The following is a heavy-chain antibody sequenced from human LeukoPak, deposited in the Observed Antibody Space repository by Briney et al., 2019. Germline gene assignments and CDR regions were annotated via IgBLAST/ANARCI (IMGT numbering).Heavy chain of an antibody. Sequence: SETLSLTCTVSSGSISSYYWNWIRQPPGKGLEWIGFIHYSGSTNYNPSLKSRVTISLDTSKSQFSLKLSSVTAADTAVYYCARSPGYYDKRNYFSGDFDYWGQGTLVTVSS. CDR3: ARSPGYYDKRNYFSGDFDY. V-gene: IGHV4-59*01. CDR2: IHYSGST. CDR1: SGSISSYY. J-gene: IGHJ4*02. D-gene: IGHD3-22*01.